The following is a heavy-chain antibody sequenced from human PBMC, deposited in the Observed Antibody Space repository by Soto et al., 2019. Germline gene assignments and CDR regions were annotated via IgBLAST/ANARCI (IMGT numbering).Heavy chain of an antibody. CDR2: IIPIVGTG. V-gene: IGHV1-69*01. D-gene: IGHD2-2*01. CDR1: GGTFSNYA. Sequence: QVQLVQAGAEVRKPGSSLTVSCKDSGGTFSNYAISWVRQAPGQGLGWMGGIIPIVGTGSYAQKFQGRVTITADEPTTTANMGLSRLRFEDTAVYYCAGVVILVPTAATHYSYRMDVWGPGTTVTVSS. CDR3: AGVVILVPTAATHYSYRMDV. J-gene: IGHJ6*02.